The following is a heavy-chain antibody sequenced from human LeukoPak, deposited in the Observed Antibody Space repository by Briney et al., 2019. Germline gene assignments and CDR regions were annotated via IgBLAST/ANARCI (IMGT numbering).Heavy chain of an antibody. J-gene: IGHJ4*02. Sequence: SETLSLTCTVSSDSFSSVDYYWGWIRQPPGKGLEWIGNIYYSGSTYYNPSLKSRVTISVDTSKNQFSLKLSSVTAADTAVYYCARLGYSSGHPLTIDYWGQGTLVTVSS. CDR3: ARLGYSSGHPLTIDY. V-gene: IGHV4-39*01. CDR1: SDSFSSVDYY. CDR2: IYYSGST. D-gene: IGHD6-19*01.